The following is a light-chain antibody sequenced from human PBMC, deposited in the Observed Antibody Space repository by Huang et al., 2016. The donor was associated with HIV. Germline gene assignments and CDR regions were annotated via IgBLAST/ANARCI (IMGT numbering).Light chain of an antibody. CDR1: HSVATN. CDR2: GAS. Sequence: DIVMTQSPVTLSLSPGEGATLSCEASHSVATNVAWFQQKPGQAPRLLIYGASTRATGTPVRFRGSGSGTDFSLSITSLQRDDFGVYYCQQYNDWPPITFGQGTRL. CDR3: QQYNDWPPIT. J-gene: IGKJ5*01. V-gene: IGKV3-15*01.